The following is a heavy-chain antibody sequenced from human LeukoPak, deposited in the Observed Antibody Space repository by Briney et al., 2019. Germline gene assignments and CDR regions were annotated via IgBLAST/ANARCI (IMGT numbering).Heavy chain of an antibody. D-gene: IGHD3-9*01. CDR3: AGGTGFKIKD. CDR2: IKQDGSEK. Sequence: PGGSLRLSCAASGFTFSLYWMNWVRRAPGKGLEWVANIKQDGSEKNYVDSVKGRFTISRDNAKNSLYLQMNNLRVEDTAMYYCAGGTGFKIKDWGQGTLVTVSS. V-gene: IGHV3-7*03. CDR1: GFTFSLYW. J-gene: IGHJ4*02.